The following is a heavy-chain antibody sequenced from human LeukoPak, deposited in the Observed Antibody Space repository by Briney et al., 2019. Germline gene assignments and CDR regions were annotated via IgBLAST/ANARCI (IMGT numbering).Heavy chain of an antibody. V-gene: IGHV4-34*01. D-gene: IGHD2-2*01. Sequence: SETLSLTCAVYGGSFSGYYWSWIRQPPGKGVEWIGEINHSGSTNDNPSLTSRVTISVDTSENQFSLRLSSVTAADTAVYYCARVRYCSSTSCYSKSAFDIWGQGTMVTVSS. CDR2: INHSGST. CDR1: GGSFSGYY. J-gene: IGHJ3*02. CDR3: ARVRYCSSTSCYSKSAFDI.